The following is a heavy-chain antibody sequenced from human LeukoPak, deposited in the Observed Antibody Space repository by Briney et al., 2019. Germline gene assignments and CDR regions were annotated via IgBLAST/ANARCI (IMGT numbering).Heavy chain of an antibody. D-gene: IGHD2-2*02. CDR3: ATSPHCSSTSCYRGSFDY. CDR1: RFTFSSYS. CDR2: ISSSSSYI. Sequence: GGSLRLSCAASRFTFSSYSMNWVRQAPGKGLEWVSSISSSSSYIYYADSVKGRFTISRDNAKNSLYLQMNSLRAEDTAVYYCATSPHCSSTSCYRGSFDYWGQGTLVTVSS. V-gene: IGHV3-21*01. J-gene: IGHJ4*02.